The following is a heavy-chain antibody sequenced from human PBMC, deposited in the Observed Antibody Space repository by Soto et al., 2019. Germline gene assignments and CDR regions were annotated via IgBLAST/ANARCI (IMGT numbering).Heavy chain of an antibody. D-gene: IGHD6-25*01. Sequence: QVQLVQSGTEVKKPGASVNVSCKAFGYTFTSYGFSWVRQVPGQGLEWLGWISAFNGDTQYSQTMKGRITVTTDTATTTVHMELRSLTPAATAVYYCAREAGWQRMVPYDWGQGTLVTVS. CDR3: AREAGWQRMVPYD. CDR1: GYTFTSYG. V-gene: IGHV1-18*04. J-gene: IGHJ4*02. CDR2: ISAFNGDT.